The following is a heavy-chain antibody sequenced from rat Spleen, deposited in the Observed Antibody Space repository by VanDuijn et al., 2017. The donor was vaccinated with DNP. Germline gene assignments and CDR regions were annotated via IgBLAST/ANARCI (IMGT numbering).Heavy chain of an antibody. CDR2: INYRGST. CDR1: GYSITSNY. Sequence: EVQLQESGPGLVKPSQSLSLTCSVTGYSITSNYWGWIRKFPGNKMEWMGYINYRGSTNYNPSLKSLISITRDTSKNQFFLQVNSVTTEDTATYYCARSPYYYTGDSMDAWGQGASVTVSS. V-gene: IGHV3-1*01. J-gene: IGHJ4*01. D-gene: IGHD1-1*01. CDR3: ARSPYYYTGDSMDA.